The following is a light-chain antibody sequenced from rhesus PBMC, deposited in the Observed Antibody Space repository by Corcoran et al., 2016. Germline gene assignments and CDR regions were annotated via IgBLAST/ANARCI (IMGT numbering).Light chain of an antibody. CDR1: QVISSY. CDR2: KAS. Sequence: DIQMTQSPSSLSASVGDTVTITCRASQVISSYLAWYQQKPGKAPKLLSYKASTLQSGVPSRFSGRGSGTDFTLTISSLQPEVVATYFCLQDYPTPYSFGQGTKVKIK. V-gene: IGKV1-25*01. J-gene: IGKJ2*01. CDR3: LQDYPTPYS.